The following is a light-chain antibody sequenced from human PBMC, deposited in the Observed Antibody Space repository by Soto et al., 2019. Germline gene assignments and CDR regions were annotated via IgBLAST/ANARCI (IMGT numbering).Light chain of an antibody. J-gene: IGKJ1*01. CDR1: HSLLHSNGYNY. Sequence: DIVMTHSPLSLPVIPGEPASISCRSSHSLLHSNGYNYLDWYLQKPGQSPQLLIYLGSNRSSGVPDRFSGSGSGTDFTLKISRVEAEDVGVYYCMQGAHWPRTFGQGTKVDIK. V-gene: IGKV2-28*01. CDR3: MQGAHWPRT. CDR2: LGS.